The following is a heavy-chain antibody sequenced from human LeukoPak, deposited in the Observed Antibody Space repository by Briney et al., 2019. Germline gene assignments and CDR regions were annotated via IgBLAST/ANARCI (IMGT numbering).Heavy chain of an antibody. J-gene: IGHJ3*02. V-gene: IGHV1-18*01. Sequence: ASVKVSCKASGYTFTSYGISWVRQGPGQGLEWMGWISAYNGNTNYAQKLQGRVTMTTDTSTSTAYMELRSLRSDDTAVYYCASSLSILTGPDAFDIWGQGTMVTVSS. CDR2: ISAYNGNT. CDR1: GYTFTSYG. CDR3: ASSLSILTGPDAFDI. D-gene: IGHD3-9*01.